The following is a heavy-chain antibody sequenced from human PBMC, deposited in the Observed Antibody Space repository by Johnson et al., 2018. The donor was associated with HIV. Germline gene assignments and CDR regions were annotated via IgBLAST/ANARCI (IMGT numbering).Heavy chain of an antibody. CDR2: ISYYGSNK. CDR1: GFTFSSSA. V-gene: IGHV3-30-3*01. D-gene: IGHD3-10*01. CDR3: ARDSGEQLRYAFDI. Sequence: QVQLVESGGGVVQPGRSLRLSCASSGFTFSSSAMHWVRQAPGKGLEWVAVISYYGSNKYYADSVNGLFTISRDNSKNTLYLQMNSLRAEDTAIYYCARDSGEQLRYAFDIWGQGTMVTVSS. J-gene: IGHJ3*02.